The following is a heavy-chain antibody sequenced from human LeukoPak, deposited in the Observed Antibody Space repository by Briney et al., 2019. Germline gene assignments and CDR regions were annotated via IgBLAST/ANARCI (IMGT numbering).Heavy chain of an antibody. CDR3: AKRERLGYYYYMDV. CDR2: IYSGGST. CDR1: GFTVSSNY. V-gene: IGHV3-66*01. Sequence: GGSLRLSCAASGFTVSSNYMSWVRQAPGKGLEWVSVIYSGGSTYCADSVKGRFTISRDNSKNTLYLQMNSLRAEDTAVYYCAKRERLGYYYYMDVWGKGTTVTVSS. J-gene: IGHJ6*03.